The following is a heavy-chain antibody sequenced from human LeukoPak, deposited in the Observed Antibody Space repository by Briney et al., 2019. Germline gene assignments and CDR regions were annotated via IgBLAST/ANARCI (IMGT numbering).Heavy chain of an antibody. D-gene: IGHD3-10*01. Sequence: ASVKVSCKTSGYTFIDYFIHWVRQAPGQGLEWMGGIIPIFGTANYAQKFQGRVTITTDESTSTAYMELSSLRSEDTAVYYCARDYYGSGTVGYFDYWGQGTLVTVSS. V-gene: IGHV1-69*05. CDR1: GYTFIDYF. J-gene: IGHJ4*02. CDR3: ARDYYGSGTVGYFDY. CDR2: IIPIFGTA.